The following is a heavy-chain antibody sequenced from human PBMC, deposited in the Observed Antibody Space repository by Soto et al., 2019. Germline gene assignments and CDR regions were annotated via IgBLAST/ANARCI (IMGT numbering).Heavy chain of an antibody. V-gene: IGHV4-4*02. J-gene: IGHJ6*03. CDR1: SGSISSSNW. CDR3: ARMIMDIVVVVAATNYYYYYMDV. CDR2: IYHSGST. Sequence: PSEILSLTCAVSSGSISSSNWWSWVRQPPGKGLEWIGEIYHSGSTNYNPSLKSRVTISVDKSKNQFSLKLSSVTAADTAVYYCARMIMDIVVVVAATNYYYYYMDVWGKGTTVTVSS. D-gene: IGHD2-15*01.